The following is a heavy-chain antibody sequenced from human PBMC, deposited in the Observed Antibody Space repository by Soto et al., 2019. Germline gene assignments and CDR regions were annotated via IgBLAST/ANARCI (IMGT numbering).Heavy chain of an antibody. CDR1: GFTFSSYA. CDR2: ISGSGGST. Sequence: EVQLLESGGDLVQPGGSLRLSCAASGFTFSSYAMNWVRQSPGKGLEWVSSISGSGGSTYYADSVKGRFTISRDNSKNTLYLQMNSLRIEDTAVYYCAKSHSSSWYPEPDYWGQGTLVTVSS. CDR3: AKSHSSSWYPEPDY. V-gene: IGHV3-23*01. J-gene: IGHJ4*02. D-gene: IGHD6-13*01.